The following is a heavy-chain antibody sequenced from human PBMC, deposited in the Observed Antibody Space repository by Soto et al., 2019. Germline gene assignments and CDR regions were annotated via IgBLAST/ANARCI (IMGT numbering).Heavy chain of an antibody. D-gene: IGHD2-15*01. J-gene: IGHJ6*02. CDR1: GFPVSSNY. Sequence: PGGSLRLSCAHSGFPVSSNYMSWVRQAPWKGLEWFSVIYSGGSTYYADSVKGRFTISRDNAKNTLYLQMNSLRAEDTAVYYCANAPLGYCNGGSCHYYYYVMEVWGQGSTVTVSS. CDR3: ANAPLGYCNGGSCHYYYYVMEV. CDR2: IYSGGST. V-gene: IGHV3-66*01.